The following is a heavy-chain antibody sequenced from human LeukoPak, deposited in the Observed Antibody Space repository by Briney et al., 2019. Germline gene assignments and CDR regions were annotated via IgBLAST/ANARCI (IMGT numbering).Heavy chain of an antibody. CDR1: GFNFRAYW. V-gene: IGHV3-7*03. CDR3: AKDHYYDSSGYYCTFDY. D-gene: IGHD3-22*01. J-gene: IGHJ4*02. Sequence: GGSLRLSCTTSGFNFRAYWMGWVRQAPGKGLEWVANIHQHGSKENYLDSVKGRFTISRDNAKSSIYLQMNSLRAEDTAIYYCAKDHYYDSSGYYCTFDYWGQGTLVTVSS. CDR2: IHQHGSKE.